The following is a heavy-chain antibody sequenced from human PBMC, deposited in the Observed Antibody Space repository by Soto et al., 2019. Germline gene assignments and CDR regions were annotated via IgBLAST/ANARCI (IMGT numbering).Heavy chain of an antibody. CDR3: AKSVAGQYYFDY. V-gene: IGHV1-69*13. CDR1: GGTFSSYA. D-gene: IGHD6-13*01. J-gene: IGHJ4*02. CDR2: IIPIFGTA. Sequence: SVKVSCKASGGTFSSYAISWVRQAPGQGLEWMGGIIPIFGTANYAQKFQGRVTITADESTSTAYMELSSLRSEDTAVYYCAKSVAGQYYFDYWGQGTLVTVSS.